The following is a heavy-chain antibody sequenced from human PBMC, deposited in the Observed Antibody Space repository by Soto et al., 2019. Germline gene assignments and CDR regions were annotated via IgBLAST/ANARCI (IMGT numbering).Heavy chain of an antibody. CDR2: MNPNSGNT. V-gene: IGHV1-8*01. CDR3: ARGWDCSGGSCYEFGD. D-gene: IGHD2-15*01. J-gene: IGHJ4*02. CDR1: GYTFTSYD. Sequence: QMQLVQSGAEVKKPGASVKVSGKASGYTFTSYDINWVRQATGQGLEWMGWMNPNSGNTGYAQKFQGRVTVTRNTSISTAYMELSSLRSEDTAVYYCARGWDCSGGSCYEFGDWGQGTLVTVSS.